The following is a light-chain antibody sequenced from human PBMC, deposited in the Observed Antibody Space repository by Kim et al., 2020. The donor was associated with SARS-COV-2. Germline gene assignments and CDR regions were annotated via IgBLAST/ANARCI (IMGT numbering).Light chain of an antibody. J-gene: IGKJ5*01. CDR3: LQHNTYPIT. Sequence: DVQMTQSPSAMPAFVGDRVTITCRASQDISNHLAWFQQKPGKGPKRLIYAASTSQSGVPSRFSGSGTGTEFTLTINGLQPEDLATYYCLQHNTYPITFGQGTRLEIK. CDR2: AAS. CDR1: QDISNH. V-gene: IGKV1-17*03.